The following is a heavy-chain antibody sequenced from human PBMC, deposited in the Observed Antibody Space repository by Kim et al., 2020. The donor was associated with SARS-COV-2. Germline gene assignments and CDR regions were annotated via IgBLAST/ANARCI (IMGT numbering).Heavy chain of an antibody. CDR3: TTDPSHYGDYGHYYYYYCGMDV. D-gene: IGHD4-17*01. CDR1: GFTFSNAW. CDR2: IKSKTDGGTT. Sequence: GGSLRLSCAASGFTFSNAWMSWVRQAPGKGLEWVGRIKSKTDGGTTDYAAPVKGRFTISREDSKNTLYLQMNSLKTEDTAVYYCTTDPSHYGDYGHYYYYYCGMDVWGQGTTVNVSS. V-gene: IGHV3-15*01. J-gene: IGHJ6*02.